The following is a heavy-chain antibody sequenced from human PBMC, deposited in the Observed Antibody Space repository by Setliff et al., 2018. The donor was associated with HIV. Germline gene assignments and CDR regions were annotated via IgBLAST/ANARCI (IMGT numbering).Heavy chain of an antibody. Sequence: ASVKVSCKTSGYIFSGYYIHWVRQAPGQGLEWMGWMNPKSGNTGYAQKFQGRVTMTRDMSVSTAYMELSRLRSDDTAVYYCATSPRPYYYYMDVWGKGTTVTV. J-gene: IGHJ6*03. CDR2: MNPKSGNT. V-gene: IGHV1-2*02. CDR3: ATSPRPYYYYMDV. CDR1: GYIFSGYY.